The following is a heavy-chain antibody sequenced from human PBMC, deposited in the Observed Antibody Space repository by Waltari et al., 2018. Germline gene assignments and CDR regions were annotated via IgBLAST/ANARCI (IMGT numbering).Heavy chain of an antibody. CDR2: IYPGDSDT. D-gene: IGHD2-8*01. CDR1: GYSFTSYW. V-gene: IGHV5-51*01. Sequence: EVQLVQSGAEVKKPGEYLKISCKGSGYSFTSYWIGWVRQMPGKGLEWMGIIYPGDSDTRYSPSFQGQVTISADKSISTAYLQWSSLKASDTAMYYCARHGLRDCTNGVCSFQGMDVWGQGTTVTVSS. CDR3: ARHGLRDCTNGVCSFQGMDV. J-gene: IGHJ6*02.